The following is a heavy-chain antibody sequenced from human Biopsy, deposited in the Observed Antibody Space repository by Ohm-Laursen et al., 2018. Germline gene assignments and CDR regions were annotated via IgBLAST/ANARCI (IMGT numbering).Heavy chain of an antibody. J-gene: IGHJ6*02. CDR1: GISLSNGRMG. Sequence: TQTLTLTCTVSGISLSNGRMGVSWVRQPPGKALEWLAHIFPNDEKAFSTSPKSRLTISKDTSKSQVVLTMANVDPVDTATYYCARILGSTVTTYSAMDVWGQGTTVTVSS. V-gene: IGHV2-26*01. CDR2: IFPNDEK. D-gene: IGHD4-17*01. CDR3: ARILGSTVTTYSAMDV.